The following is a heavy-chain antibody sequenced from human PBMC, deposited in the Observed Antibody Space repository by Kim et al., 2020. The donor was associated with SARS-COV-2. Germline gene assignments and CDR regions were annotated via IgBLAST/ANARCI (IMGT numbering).Heavy chain of an antibody. V-gene: IGHV3-48*04. J-gene: IGHJ4*02. D-gene: IGHD3-9*01. Sequence: GGSLRLSCAASGFTFSSYSMNWVRQAPWKGLEWVSYISSSSSTIYYADSVKGRFTISRDNAKNSLYLQMNSLRAEDTAVYYCARDRRHYDILTGYRFDYWGQGTLVTVSS. CDR3: ARDRRHYDILTGYRFDY. CDR2: ISSSSSTI. CDR1: GFTFSSYS.